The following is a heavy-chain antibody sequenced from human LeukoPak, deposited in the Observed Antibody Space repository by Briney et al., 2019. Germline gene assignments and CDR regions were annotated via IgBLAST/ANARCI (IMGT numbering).Heavy chain of an antibody. J-gene: IGHJ4*02. D-gene: IGHD3-22*01. CDR3: ARRAGDYSHPYDY. V-gene: IGHV3-33*01. Sequence: GGSLRLSCAASGFSFSSYGMHWVRQAPGKGLEWVTFIGYDGSNKYYADSVKGRFTISRDNSKNTVHLQMNSLRAEDTAMYYCARRAGDYSHPYDYWGQGTLVTVSS. CDR2: IGYDGSNK. CDR1: GFSFSSYG.